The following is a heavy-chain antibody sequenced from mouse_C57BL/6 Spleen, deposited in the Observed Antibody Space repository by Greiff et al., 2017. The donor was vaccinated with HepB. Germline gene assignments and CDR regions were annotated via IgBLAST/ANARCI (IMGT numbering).Heavy chain of an antibody. J-gene: IGHJ2*01. Sequence: EVQLVESGPGLVKPSQSLSLTCSVTGYSITSGYYWNWIRQFPGNKLEWMGYISYDGSNNYNPSLKNRISITRDTSKNQFFLKWNSVTTEDTATYYCARQGGTGTNYWGQGTTLTVSS. CDR3: ARQGGTGTNY. CDR2: ISYDGSN. CDR1: GYSITSGYY. V-gene: IGHV3-6*01. D-gene: IGHD4-1*01.